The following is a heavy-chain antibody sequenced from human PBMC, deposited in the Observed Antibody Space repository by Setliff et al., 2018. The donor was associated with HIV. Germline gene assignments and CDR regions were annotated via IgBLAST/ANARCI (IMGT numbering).Heavy chain of an antibody. J-gene: IGHJ6*03. CDR3: ARHVEYMVRGVITHYYYYYMDV. V-gene: IGHV4-34*01. Sequence: LSLTCAVYGGSFSGYYWSWSRQPPGKGLEWIGEINHSGSTNYNPSLKSRVTISVDTSKNQFSLKLSSVTAADTAVYYCARHVEYMVRGVITHYYYYYMDVWGKGTTVTVSS. CDR2: INHSGST. D-gene: IGHD3-10*01. CDR1: GGSFSGYY.